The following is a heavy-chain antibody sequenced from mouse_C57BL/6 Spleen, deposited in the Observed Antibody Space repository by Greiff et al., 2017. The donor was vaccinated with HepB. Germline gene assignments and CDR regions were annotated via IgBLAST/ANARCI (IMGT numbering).Heavy chain of an antibody. J-gene: IGHJ1*03. Sequence: QVQLKESGAELARPGASVKLSCKASGYTFTSYGISWVKQRTGQGLEWIGEIYPRSGNTYYNEKFKGKATLTADKSSSTAYMELRSLTSEDSAVYFCARRGYGSSFDVWGTVTTVTVSS. CDR3: ARRGYGSSFDV. D-gene: IGHD1-1*01. CDR2: IYPRSGNT. V-gene: IGHV1-81*01. CDR1: GYTFTSYG.